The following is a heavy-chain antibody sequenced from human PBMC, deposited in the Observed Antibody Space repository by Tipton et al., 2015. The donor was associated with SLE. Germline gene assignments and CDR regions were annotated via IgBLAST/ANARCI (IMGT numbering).Heavy chain of an antibody. D-gene: IGHD6-13*01. CDR2: INHIGGT. CDR1: GGSFSGYY. V-gene: IGHV4-34*01. J-gene: IGHJ4*02. CDR3: ARAPYSSSCYEGYFDY. Sequence: TLSLTCAVYGGSFSGYYWSWIRQPPGKGLEWIGAINHIGGTYYNPSLKSRVTISLDTSKNQFSLNLSSVTAADTAVYYRARAPYSSSCYEGYFDYWGQGTLVTVSS.